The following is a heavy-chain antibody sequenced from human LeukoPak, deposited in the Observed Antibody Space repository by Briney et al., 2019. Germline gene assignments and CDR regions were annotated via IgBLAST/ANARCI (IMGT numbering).Heavy chain of an antibody. CDR1: GYTFTSDG. J-gene: IGHJ5*02. CDR3: ARVSDVTGTGWFDP. V-gene: IGHV1-18*01. Sequence: ASVKVSCKASGYTFTSDGISWVRQAPGQGLEWMGWISAYNGNTNYAQKFQGRATMTTDTSTSTAYMELRSLRSDDTAVYYCARVSDVTGTGWFDPWGQGTLVTVSS. CDR2: ISAYNGNT. D-gene: IGHD1-7*01.